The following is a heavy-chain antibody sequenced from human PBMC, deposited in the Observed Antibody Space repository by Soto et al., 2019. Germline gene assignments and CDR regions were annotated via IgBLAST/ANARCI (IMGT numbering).Heavy chain of an antibody. J-gene: IGHJ4*02. D-gene: IGHD3-22*01. CDR2: INWNGGST. Sequence: EVQLVESGGGVVRPGGSLRLSCAASGFTFDDYGMSWVRQAPGKGLEWVSGINWNGGSTGYADAVKGRFTISRDNAKHSLYLQMNRLRAEDTALYYCASDRYYYDSSGLFWSGYYFDYWGQGTLVTVSS. CDR1: GFTFDDYG. V-gene: IGHV3-20*04. CDR3: ASDRYYYDSSGLFWSGYYFDY.